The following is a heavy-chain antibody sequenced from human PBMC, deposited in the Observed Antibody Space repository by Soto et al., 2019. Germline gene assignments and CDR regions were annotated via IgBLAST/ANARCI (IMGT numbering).Heavy chain of an antibody. CDR3: ARTDRDSYGLDV. Sequence: EVQLVESGGGLVQPGGSLRLSCEASGFTFRNYDMHWVRQGTGKGLEWVSGISAAGDPDYADSVEGRFTISRENAQNSFFLQMISLTVRDTAVNYCARTDRDSYGLDVWGQGTTVIVSS. CDR2: ISAAGDP. CDR1: GFTFRNYD. J-gene: IGHJ6*02. V-gene: IGHV3-13*05.